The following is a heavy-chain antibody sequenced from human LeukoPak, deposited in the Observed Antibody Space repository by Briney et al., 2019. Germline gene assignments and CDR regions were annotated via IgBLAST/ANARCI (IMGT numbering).Heavy chain of an antibody. Sequence: GGSLRLSCAASGFTFSSYWMSWVRQAPGQGLEWVSSITIGSNYIYYADSVKGRFTISRDNAKKSLYLQMNSLRAEDTAVYYCAKTTVTPPYYMDVWGKGTTVTVSS. CDR2: ITIGSNYI. J-gene: IGHJ6*03. D-gene: IGHD4-11*01. CDR3: AKTTVTPPYYMDV. V-gene: IGHV3-21*01. CDR1: GFTFSSYW.